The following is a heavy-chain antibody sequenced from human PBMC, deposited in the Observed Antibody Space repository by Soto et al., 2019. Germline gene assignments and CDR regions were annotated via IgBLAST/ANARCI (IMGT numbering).Heavy chain of an antibody. Sequence: QVQLVESGGGVVQPGRSLRLSCAASGFTFSSYGMHWVRQAPGKGLEWVAVISYDGSNKYYADSVKGRFTISRDNSKNTLYLQMNSLRAEDTAVYYCAKVSSRVVTTDGDYWGQGTLVTVSS. V-gene: IGHV3-30*18. CDR3: AKVSSRVVTTDGDY. CDR1: GFTFSSYG. J-gene: IGHJ4*02. D-gene: IGHD3-22*01. CDR2: ISYDGSNK.